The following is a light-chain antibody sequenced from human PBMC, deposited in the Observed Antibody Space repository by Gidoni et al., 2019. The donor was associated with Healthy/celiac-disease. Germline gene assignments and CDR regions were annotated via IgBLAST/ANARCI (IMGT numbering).Light chain of an antibody. CDR1: ALPKQY. V-gene: IGLV3-25*03. Sequence: SYELTQPPSVSVSPGQTARITCSGDALPKQYAYWYQQKPGQAPVLVIDKDSERPSGIPERFSGSSSGTTVTLTISGVQAEDEADYYCQSADSSGTYVVFGGGTKLTVV. J-gene: IGLJ2*01. CDR2: KDS. CDR3: QSADSSGTYVV.